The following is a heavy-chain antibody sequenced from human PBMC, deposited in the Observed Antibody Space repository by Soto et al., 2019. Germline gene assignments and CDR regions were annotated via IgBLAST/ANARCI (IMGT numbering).Heavy chain of an antibody. CDR1: GFTFISYA. Sequence: GGSLRLSCAASGFTFISYAMSWVRQAPGKGLEWVSAISGSGGSTYYADSVKGRFTISRDNSKNTLYPQMNSLRAEDTAVYYCARVADDYGDYAWYFDLWGRGTLVTVSS. CDR3: ARVADDYGDYAWYFDL. D-gene: IGHD4-17*01. J-gene: IGHJ2*01. CDR2: ISGSGGST. V-gene: IGHV3-23*01.